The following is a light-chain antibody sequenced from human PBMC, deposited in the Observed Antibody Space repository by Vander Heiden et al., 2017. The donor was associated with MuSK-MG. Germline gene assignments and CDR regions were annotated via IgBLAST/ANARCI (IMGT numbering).Light chain of an antibody. CDR2: DAS. CDR1: QSISSS. V-gene: IGKV1-39*01. CDR3: QRSDSTPWT. J-gene: IGKJ1*01. Sequence: DIQMTQSPSSLSASVGDRVTITCRASQSISSSFNWYQQKPGKAPKLLIYDASSLQRGVPSRFSGSGSGTDFTLTISSLQPEDFATYYCQRSDSTPWTFGQGTKVEIK.